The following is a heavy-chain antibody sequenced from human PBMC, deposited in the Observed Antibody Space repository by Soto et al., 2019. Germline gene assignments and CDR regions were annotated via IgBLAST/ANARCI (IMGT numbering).Heavy chain of an antibody. Sequence: QVQLVQSGAEVKKPGSSVKVSCKASGDTLSTHGISWVRQAPGQGLEWMGGTIPISGTTDYAEKFQGRVTITADESTTTSYMERSSLRPDDTAVYYCAAGDSSDTGDHWGQGHLVTVSA. J-gene: IGHJ4*02. CDR3: AAGDSSDTGDH. D-gene: IGHD5-18*01. V-gene: IGHV1-69*01. CDR1: GDTLSTHG. CDR2: TIPISGTT.